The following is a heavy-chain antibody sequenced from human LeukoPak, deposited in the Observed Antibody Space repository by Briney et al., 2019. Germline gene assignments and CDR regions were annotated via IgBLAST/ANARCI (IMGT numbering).Heavy chain of an antibody. CDR2: IYYSGST. V-gene: IGHV4-39*01. J-gene: IGHJ4*02. D-gene: IGHD2-8*01. CDR3: ASSARGVLMGYALPG. CDR1: GGSISSSSYY. Sequence: SETLSLTCTVSGGSISSSSYYWGWIRQPPGKGLECIGSIYYSGSTYYNPSLKSRVTISVDTSRNQFSLKLSSVTAADTAVYYCASSARGVLMGYALPGWGQGTLVTVSS.